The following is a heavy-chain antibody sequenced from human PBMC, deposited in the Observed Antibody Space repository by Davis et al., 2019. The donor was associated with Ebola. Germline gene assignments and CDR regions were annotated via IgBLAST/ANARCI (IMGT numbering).Heavy chain of an antibody. CDR2: IYWDDDE. CDR3: AHNSQLSGPTFDY. Sequence: TLSLTCAVSGGSISSGGYSWSWIRQPPGKALEWLALIYWDDDERYKPSLKNRPTITKDTSKNQVVFTMTNMDPVDTATYYCAHNSQLSGPTFDYWGQGTLVTVSS. D-gene: IGHD1-14*01. CDR1: GGSISSGGYS. V-gene: IGHV2-5*08. J-gene: IGHJ4*02.